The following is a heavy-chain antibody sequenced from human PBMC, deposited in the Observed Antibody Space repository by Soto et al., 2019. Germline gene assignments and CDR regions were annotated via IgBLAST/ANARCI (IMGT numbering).Heavy chain of an antibody. V-gene: IGHV4-30-2*01. CDR3: ARGQVVAAQH. CDR1: GGSISSGGYS. J-gene: IGHJ4*02. CDR2: IYHSGST. D-gene: IGHD2-15*01. Sequence: QLQLQESGSGLVKPSQTLSLTCAVSGGSISSGGYSWSWIRQPPGNGLEWIGYIYHSGSTYYNPSLKTRVTTSVDRSKSQFSLKLSSVTAADTAVYYCARGQVVAAQHWGQGTLVTVSS.